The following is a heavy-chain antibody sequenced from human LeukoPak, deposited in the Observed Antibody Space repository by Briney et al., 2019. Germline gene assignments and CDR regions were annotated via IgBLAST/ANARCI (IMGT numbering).Heavy chain of an antibody. D-gene: IGHD1-14*01. CDR3: ARETGGDWLDP. J-gene: IGHJ5*02. CDR1: GGSIRSYY. Sequence: PSETLSLTCTVSGGSIRSYYWSWIRRPPGKGLEWIGYIYYSGSTNYNPSLKSRVTISVDTTKNQFSLKLTSVTAADTAVYYCARETGGDWLDPWGQGTLVTVSS. CDR2: IYYSGST. V-gene: IGHV4-59*01.